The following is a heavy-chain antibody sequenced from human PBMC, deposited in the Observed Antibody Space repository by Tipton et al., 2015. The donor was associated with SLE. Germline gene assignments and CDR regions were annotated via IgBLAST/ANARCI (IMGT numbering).Heavy chain of an antibody. CDR3: ARGYYYYMDV. CDR2: TYYSGNT. Sequence: TLSLTCTVSGGSISSYYWSWIRQPPGKGLEWIGYTYYSGNTYYNPSLKSRVTISVDTSENQFSLKLSSVTAADTAVYYCARGYYYYMDVWGKGTTVTVSS. J-gene: IGHJ6*03. CDR1: GGSISSYY. V-gene: IGHV4-59*12.